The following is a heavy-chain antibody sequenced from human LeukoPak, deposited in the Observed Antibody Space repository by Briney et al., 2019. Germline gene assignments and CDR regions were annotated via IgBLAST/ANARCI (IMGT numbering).Heavy chain of an antibody. CDR1: GFTFSSYG. Sequence: GGTLRLSCAASGFTFSSYGMSWVRQAPGKGLEWVSAISGSGGSTYYADSVKGRFTISRDDPHNTLYLQMNSLRAEDTAVYFCARGGVDYYGSGTYYLMYYSDYWGQGALVTVSS. D-gene: IGHD3-10*01. CDR3: ARGGVDYYGSGTYYLMYYSDY. V-gene: IGHV3-23*01. CDR2: ISGSGGST. J-gene: IGHJ4*02.